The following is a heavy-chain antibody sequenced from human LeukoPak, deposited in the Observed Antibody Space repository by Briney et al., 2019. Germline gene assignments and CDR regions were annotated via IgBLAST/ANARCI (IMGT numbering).Heavy chain of an antibody. D-gene: IGHD3-16*01. V-gene: IGHV3-23*01. J-gene: IGHJ1*01. CDR2: ISPSGGIT. CDR1: GFTFSSYE. CDR3: AEDDDWGRYKH. Sequence: GGSLRLSCAASGFTFSSYEMNWVRQAPGKGLEWVSGISPSGGITYYTDSVKGRFTISRDNSKNTQSLQMNSLRAEDTAVYYCAEDDDWGRYKHWGQGTLVTVSS.